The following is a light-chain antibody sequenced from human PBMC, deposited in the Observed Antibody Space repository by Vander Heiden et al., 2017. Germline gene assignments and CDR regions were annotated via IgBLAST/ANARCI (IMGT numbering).Light chain of an antibody. CDR1: QSIASF. V-gene: IGKV1-39*01. CDR2: DAS. Sequence: DIQMTQSPSSLSASVGDRVTINCRASQSIASFLNWYQQKPGKAPNLLIYDASTLQSGVPSRFTAIGSGTDFTLTISSLQPEDFATYYCQQSYTIPLTFGQGTKLEIK. J-gene: IGKJ2*01. CDR3: QQSYTIPLT.